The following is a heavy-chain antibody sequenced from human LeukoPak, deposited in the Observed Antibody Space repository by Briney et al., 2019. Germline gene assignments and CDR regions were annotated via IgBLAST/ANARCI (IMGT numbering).Heavy chain of an antibody. CDR2: INPSGGST. D-gene: IGHD3-9*01. J-gene: IGHJ3*02. V-gene: IGHV1-46*01. Sequence: GASVKVSCKASGYTFTSYYMHWVRQAPGQGLEWMGIINPSGGSTSYAQKFQGRVTMTRDTSTSTVYMELSSLRSEDTAVYYCARDHDILTGLTYFDIWGQGTMVTVSS. CDR3: ARDHDILTGLTYFDI. CDR1: GYTFTSYY.